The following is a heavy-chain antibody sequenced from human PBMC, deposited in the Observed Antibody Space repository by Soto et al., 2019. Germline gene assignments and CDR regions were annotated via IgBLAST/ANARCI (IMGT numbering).Heavy chain of an antibody. CDR3: AKRGVDTFGLSY. J-gene: IGHJ4*02. V-gene: IGHV3-74*01. Sequence: EVQLVESGGGLVQPGGSLRLSCAVSGFTFSSFWMHWVRQAPGEGLVWVSRINTDGSSTSSADSVKGRFTISRDNAKNTLYLQMNSLRVEATAMYYCAKRGVDTFGLSYWGQGTLVTVSS. D-gene: IGHD3-10*01. CDR1: GFTFSSFW. CDR2: INTDGSST.